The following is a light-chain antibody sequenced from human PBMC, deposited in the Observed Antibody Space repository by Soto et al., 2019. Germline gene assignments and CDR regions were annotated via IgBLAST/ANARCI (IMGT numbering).Light chain of an antibody. CDR2: GAS. V-gene: IGKV3-20*01. J-gene: IGKJ4*01. CDR3: QQYGSSLP. CDR1: QSVSSY. Sequence: EIVLTQSPGTLSLSPGERATLSCRASQSVSSYLAWYQQKPGQAPRLLIYGASSRATGIPDRFSGSGSGTDFTLTISRLEPEDFAVYYCQQYGSSLPFGGGNKVEI.